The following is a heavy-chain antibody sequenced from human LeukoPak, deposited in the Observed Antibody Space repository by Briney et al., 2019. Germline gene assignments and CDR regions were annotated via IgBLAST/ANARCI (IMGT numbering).Heavy chain of an antibody. V-gene: IGHV3-21*01. CDR2: ISSSSSYI. Sequence: GGSLRLSCAASGFTFSSYSVNWVRQAPGKGLEWVSSISSSSSYIYYADSVKGRFTISRDNAKNSLYLQMNSLRAEDTAVYYCARVSNRAFDIWGQGTMVTVSS. J-gene: IGHJ3*02. CDR1: GFTFSSYS. CDR3: ARVSNRAFDI. D-gene: IGHD1-14*01.